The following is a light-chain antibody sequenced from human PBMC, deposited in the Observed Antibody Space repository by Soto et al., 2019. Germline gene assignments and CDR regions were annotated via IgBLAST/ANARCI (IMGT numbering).Light chain of an antibody. V-gene: IGLV2-11*01. CDR3: CSYAGTYSYV. CDR1: SSDVGDYNF. J-gene: IGLJ1*01. Sequence: QSALTQPRSVSGSPGQSVTISCTGTSSDVGDYNFVSWYQQHPGKAPKLMIYDVSKRPSGVPDRFSGYKSDNTASLTISGLQAEDEAHYYCCSYAGTYSYVLGTGTKVTVL. CDR2: DVS.